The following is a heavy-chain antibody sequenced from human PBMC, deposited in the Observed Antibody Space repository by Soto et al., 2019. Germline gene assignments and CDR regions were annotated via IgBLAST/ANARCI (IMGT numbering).Heavy chain of an antibody. CDR2: IYSGGST. V-gene: IGHV3-66*01. D-gene: IGHD1-26*01. CDR1: GFTASSDY. CDR3: ARDPGDRNGMSV. Sequence: EVQLVESGGALVQPGGSLRLSCAASGFTASSDYMSWVRQAPGKGLEWVSVIYSGGSTYYADSVKGRFTISRDNSKNMLYLQMNSLRVEDTAVYYCARDPGDRNGMSVWGQGTTVTVSS. J-gene: IGHJ6*02.